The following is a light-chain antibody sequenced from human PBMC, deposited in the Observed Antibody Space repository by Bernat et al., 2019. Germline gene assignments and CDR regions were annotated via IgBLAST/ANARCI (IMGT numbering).Light chain of an antibody. V-gene: IGLV2-18*02. CDR3: SSYPRTSTFV. Sequence: QSALTQPPSVSGSPGQSVTISCTGTRSDVGSHNRVSWYQQSPGTATKLIIYEVTNRPAGVPDRFSGSKSGNTASLTISGLQADDEADYYCSSYPRTSTFVFGTGTKVTVL. CDR2: EVT. CDR1: RSDVGSHNR. J-gene: IGLJ1*01.